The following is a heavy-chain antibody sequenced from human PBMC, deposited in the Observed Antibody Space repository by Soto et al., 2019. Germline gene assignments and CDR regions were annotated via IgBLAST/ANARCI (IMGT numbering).Heavy chain of an antibody. CDR1: GYTFTSYG. J-gene: IGHJ3*02. CDR3: ARVCSSTSCRDAFDI. CDR2: ISPLTANA. V-gene: IGHV1-18*01. Sequence: GASVKVSCKASGYTFTSYGISWVREAPGQGLEWMGWISPLTANAKYSQKSQGRVTMTTDTSTSTVYMELSGLRSEDTAVYYCARVCSSTSCRDAFDIWGQGTMVTVSS. D-gene: IGHD2-2*01.